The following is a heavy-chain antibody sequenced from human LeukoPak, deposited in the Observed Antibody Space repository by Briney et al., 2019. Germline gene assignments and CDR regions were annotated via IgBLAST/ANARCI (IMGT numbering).Heavy chain of an antibody. D-gene: IGHD3-10*01. CDR3: AKGGFGRPFDY. J-gene: IGHJ4*02. Sequence: GGSLRLSCAASGFTVSSNYMSWVRQAPGKGLEWVSVIYSGGSTYYADSVKGRFTISRDNSKNTLFLQMDSLRAEDTAVYYCAKGGFGRPFDYWGQGTLVTVSS. V-gene: IGHV3-53*01. CDR2: IYSGGST. CDR1: GFTVSSNY.